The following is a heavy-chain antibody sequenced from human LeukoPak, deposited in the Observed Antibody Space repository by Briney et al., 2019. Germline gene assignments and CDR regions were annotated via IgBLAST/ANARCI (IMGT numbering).Heavy chain of an antibody. CDR1: GFTFSSYW. Sequence: GGSLRLSCAASGFTFSSYWMNWVRQAPGKGLEWVSSISSSSSYIYYADSVKGRFTISRDNAKNSLYLQMNSLRAEDTAVYYCARGLWVGATGWGQGTLVTVSS. CDR2: ISSSSSYI. J-gene: IGHJ4*02. D-gene: IGHD1-26*01. V-gene: IGHV3-21*01. CDR3: ARGLWVGATG.